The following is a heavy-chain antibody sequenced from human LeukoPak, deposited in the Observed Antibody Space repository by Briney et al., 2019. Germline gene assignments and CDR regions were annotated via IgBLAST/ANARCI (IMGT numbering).Heavy chain of an antibody. V-gene: IGHV3-23*01. CDR2: FSASGGST. Sequence: PGGSLRLSCVGSGFTFGDYGMSWVRQAPGKGLEWVSSFSASGGSTYYADSVKGRFSISRDNSKNIMFLQMNSLRAEDTAVYYCARDSSSGYYSYYFDYWGQGTLVTVSS. CDR1: GFTFGDYG. D-gene: IGHD3-22*01. CDR3: ARDSSSGYYSYYFDY. J-gene: IGHJ4*02.